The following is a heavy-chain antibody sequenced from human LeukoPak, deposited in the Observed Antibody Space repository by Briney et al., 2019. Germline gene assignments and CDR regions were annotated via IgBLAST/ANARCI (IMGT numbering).Heavy chain of an antibody. V-gene: IGHV3-74*01. Sequence: GGSLRLSCAASGFTFRRYGMRWVRQVPGKGLMWVSRINDHGGGTIYADSVRGRFTSSRDNAKNTLYLHMNSLSGEDTALYYCTRRGNYFHSNGYDMGEDAFDMWGQGTMGT. D-gene: IGHD3-22*01. J-gene: IGHJ3*02. CDR1: GFTFRRYG. CDR3: TRRGNYFHSNGYDMGEDAFDM. CDR2: INDHGGGT.